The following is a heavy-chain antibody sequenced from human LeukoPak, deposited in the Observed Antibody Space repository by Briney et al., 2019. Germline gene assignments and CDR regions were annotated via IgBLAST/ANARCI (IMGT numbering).Heavy chain of an antibody. D-gene: IGHD5-24*01. Sequence: GASVKVSCKASGGTFSSYAISWVRQAPGQGLEWMGGIIPIFGTANYAQKFQGRVTITADESTSTAYMELNSLRSEDTAVYYCASAGRDGYKPHLNWGQGTLVTVSS. CDR3: ASAGRDGYKPHLN. CDR1: GGTFSSYA. J-gene: IGHJ4*02. V-gene: IGHV1-69*13. CDR2: IIPIFGTA.